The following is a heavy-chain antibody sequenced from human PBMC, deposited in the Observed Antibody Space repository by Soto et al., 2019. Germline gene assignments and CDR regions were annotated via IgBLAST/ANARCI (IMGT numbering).Heavy chain of an antibody. J-gene: IGHJ3*02. CDR1: GFTFSAYY. V-gene: IGHV3-11*01. D-gene: IGHD3-22*01. Sequence: QLVESGGNLVNPGGSLTLSCAASGFTFSAYYMSWVRQSPEKGLEWVSYISSGGKTIYYADSVQGRFSISRDNAKKSLYLQMDSLRPEDTAIYYCARTYFSDASRDYYSLGAVDIWVQGTRITVSS. CDR2: ISSGGKTI. CDR3: ARTYFSDASRDYYSLGAVDI.